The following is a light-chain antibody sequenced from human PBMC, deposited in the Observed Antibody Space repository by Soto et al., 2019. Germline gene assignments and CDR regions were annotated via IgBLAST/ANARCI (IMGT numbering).Light chain of an antibody. J-gene: IGLJ1*01. CDR2: EVS. CDR1: SSDVGGYNY. CDR3: SSYAGSNNYV. V-gene: IGLV2-8*01. Sequence: QSALTQPPSASGSPGQSVTISCTGTSSDVGGYNYVSWYQQHPGKAPKLMIYEVSKRPSGVPDRFPGSKSGNTASLTVSGLKVEDEADNNCSSYAGSNNYVFGTGTSSPS.